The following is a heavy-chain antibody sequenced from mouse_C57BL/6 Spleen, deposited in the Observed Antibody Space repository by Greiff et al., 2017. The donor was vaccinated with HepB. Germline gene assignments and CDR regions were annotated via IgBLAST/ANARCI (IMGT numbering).Heavy chain of an antibody. V-gene: IGHV2-9-1*01. CDR3: ARVLGYGSSLYAMDY. CDR2: IWTGGGT. CDR1: GFSLTSYA. Sequence: VKVVESGPGLVAPSQSLSITCTVSGFSLTSYAISWVRQPPGKGLEWLGVIWTGGGTNYNSALKSRLSISKDNSKSQVFLKMNSLQTDDTARYYCARVLGYGSSLYAMDYWGQGTSVTVSS. J-gene: IGHJ4*01. D-gene: IGHD1-1*01.